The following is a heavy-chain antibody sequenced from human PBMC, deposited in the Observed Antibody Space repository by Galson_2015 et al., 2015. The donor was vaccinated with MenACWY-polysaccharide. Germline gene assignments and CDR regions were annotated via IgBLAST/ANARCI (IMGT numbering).Heavy chain of an antibody. J-gene: IGHJ5*01. CDR2: IIPIMGSP. D-gene: IGHD6-19*01. V-gene: IGHV1-69*11. CDR1: GGDFNPHA. CDR3: VRAECSGNTCFFAS. Sequence: VKVSCKASGGDFNPHALSWLRQAPGQGFEFVGRIIPIMGSPNYAQRFQGRLTITADGSTRTAYMELSSLRFEDTAMFYCVRAECSGNTCFFASWGQGTLLTVSS.